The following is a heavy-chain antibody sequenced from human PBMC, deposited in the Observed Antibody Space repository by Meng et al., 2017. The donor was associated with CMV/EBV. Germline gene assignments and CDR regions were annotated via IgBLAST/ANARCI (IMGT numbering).Heavy chain of an antibody. J-gene: IGHJ4*02. CDR3: ARVTSRVAGAFDY. CDR2: IYYSGST. Sequence: PLNEPGPVLLYPSQTLYLTCTVSGGTISSGDYYWSWIRQPPGKGLEWIGYIYYSGSTYYNPSLKSRVTISVDTSKNQFSLKLSSVTAADTAVYYCARVTSRVAGAFDYWGQGTLVTVSS. D-gene: IGHD1-14*01. CDR1: GGTISSGDYY. V-gene: IGHV4-30-4*08.